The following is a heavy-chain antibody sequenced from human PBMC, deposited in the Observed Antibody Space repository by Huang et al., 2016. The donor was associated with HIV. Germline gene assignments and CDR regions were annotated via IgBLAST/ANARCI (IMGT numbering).Heavy chain of an antibody. J-gene: IGHJ6*02. CDR3: ATKTGAMDI. Sequence: VESGGRLVQPGGSIRLSCVGSTFSFGAYWMRWVRQTPGKGLEWVANIKQEESEKYYVESVKGRFNISRDNAKKILFLQMDNVRVEDTATYYCATKTGAMDIWGQGTAVTVS. D-gene: IGHD1-7*01. CDR1: TFSFGAYW. V-gene: IGHV3-7*01. CDR2: IKQEESEK.